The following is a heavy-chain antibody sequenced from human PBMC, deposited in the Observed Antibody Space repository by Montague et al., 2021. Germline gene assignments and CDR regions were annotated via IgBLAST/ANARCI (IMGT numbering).Heavy chain of an antibody. CDR2: IKKDGTEK. CDR3: SRAWVRSGFDS. J-gene: IGHJ4*02. D-gene: IGHD4-17*01. Sequence: SLRLSCAASGFTFSSYWVIWVRQAPGKGLEWVASIKKDGTEKYYGDSVMGRFTISRDNAKTSLYLQMNALRAEDTAVYFCSRAWVRSGFDSWGQGTLVTVSS. CDR1: GFTFSSYW. V-gene: IGHV3-7*05.